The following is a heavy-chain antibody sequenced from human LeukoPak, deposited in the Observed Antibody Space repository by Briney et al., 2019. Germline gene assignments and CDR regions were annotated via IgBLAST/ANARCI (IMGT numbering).Heavy chain of an antibody. V-gene: IGHV3-48*02. Sequence: GGSLRLSCEASGFTFSAYAMTWVRQAPGKGLEWVSYISSSSGTIYYADSVKGRFTISRDNAKNSLYLQMNSLRDEDTAVYYCARGRGYYGSGTYYYFDYWGQGTLVTVSS. D-gene: IGHD3-10*01. CDR2: ISSSSGTI. CDR1: GFTFSAYA. J-gene: IGHJ4*02. CDR3: ARGRGYYGSGTYYYFDY.